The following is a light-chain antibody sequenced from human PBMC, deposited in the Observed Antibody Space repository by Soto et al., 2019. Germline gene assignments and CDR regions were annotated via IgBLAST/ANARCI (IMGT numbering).Light chain of an antibody. CDR2: YDS. CDR1: NSGSKS. J-gene: IGLJ3*02. V-gene: IGLV3-21*01. CDR3: QVWDISSGHVV. Sequence: SYELTQPPSVSVASGKTASVACGGSNSGSKSVHWYQKKSGQAPVLVMYYDSDRPSGIPERFSGSNSGNTATLTISRVEAGDEADYYCQVWDISSGHVVFGGGTKLTVL.